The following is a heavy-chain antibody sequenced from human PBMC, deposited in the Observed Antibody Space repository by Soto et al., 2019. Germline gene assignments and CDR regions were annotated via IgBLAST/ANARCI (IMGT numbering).Heavy chain of an antibody. CDR1: GFTFSNSW. CDR2: IKEDGTAK. Sequence: TGGSLRLSCAASGFTFSNSWMNWVRQAPGKGLEWVANIKEDGTAKYYLDSVKGRFTVSRDNVKNSLYPQMNSLRAEDTAMYYCTTDRGYLTFDYWGPGTLVTVSS. CDR3: TTDRGYLTFDY. D-gene: IGHD3-22*01. J-gene: IGHJ4*02. V-gene: IGHV3-7*01.